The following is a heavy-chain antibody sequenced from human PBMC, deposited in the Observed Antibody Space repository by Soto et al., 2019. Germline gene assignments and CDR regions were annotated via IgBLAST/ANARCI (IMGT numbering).Heavy chain of an antibody. CDR1: GFTFSSSA. V-gene: IGHV3-23*01. J-gene: IGHJ4*02. Sequence: EVQVLESGGGLVQPGGSLRLSCAASGFTFSSSAMSWVRQAPRKGLEWVSTISGSGGSTYYADSVKGRFTISRDNSRNTLYLQMNTLRAEDTAVYYCAIYGTSASGRGLDNWGQGTLVTVSS. D-gene: IGHD3-10*01. CDR2: ISGSGGST. CDR3: AIYGTSASGRGLDN.